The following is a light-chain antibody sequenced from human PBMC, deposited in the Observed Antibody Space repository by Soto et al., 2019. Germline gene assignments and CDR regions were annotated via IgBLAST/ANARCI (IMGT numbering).Light chain of an antibody. CDR3: HQTYSIPPT. CDR2: AAS. Sequence: IQMTQSPSSLSASVGDRVTITCRASQRISTYLNWFQQRPGKAPRLLIYAASTLQTGVSSNFSGSASGTDFTLNITSLQPEDFATYFCHQTYSIPPTFGQGTKVDIK. J-gene: IGKJ1*01. V-gene: IGKV1-39*01. CDR1: QRISTY.